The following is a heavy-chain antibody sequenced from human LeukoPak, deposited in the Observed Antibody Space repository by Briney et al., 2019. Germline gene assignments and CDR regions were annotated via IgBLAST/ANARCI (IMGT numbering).Heavy chain of an antibody. CDR3: ARAPLQPWGDYVSRRNSRYWFDP. D-gene: IGHD4-17*01. Sequence: PSETLSLTCTVSGGSISSYYWSWIRQPPGKGLEWIGYIYYSGSTNYNPSLKSRVTISVDTSKNQFSLKLSSVTAADTAVYYCARAPLQPWGDYVSRRNSRYWFDPWGQGTPVTVSS. CDR1: GGSISSYY. V-gene: IGHV4-59*12. CDR2: IYYSGST. J-gene: IGHJ5*02.